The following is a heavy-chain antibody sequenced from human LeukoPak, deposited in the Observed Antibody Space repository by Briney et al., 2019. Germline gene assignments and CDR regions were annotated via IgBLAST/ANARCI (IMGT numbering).Heavy chain of an antibody. CDR3: ARHFGYDDTSDYQGVPDY. CDR2: IYHGGST. J-gene: IGHJ4*02. V-gene: IGHV4-4*02. Sequence: PSGTLSLTCAVSGASITSNNWWSWVRQPPGKGLEWIGEIYHGGSTYYNPSLKSRVTISVDTSKNQFSLKLSSVTAADTAVYYCARHFGYDDTSDYQGVPDYWGQGSLVTVSS. D-gene: IGHD3-22*01. CDR1: GASITSNNW.